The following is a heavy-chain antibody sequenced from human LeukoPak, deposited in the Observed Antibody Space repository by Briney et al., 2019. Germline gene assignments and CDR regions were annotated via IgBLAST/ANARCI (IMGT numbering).Heavy chain of an antibody. CDR3: ARDFTVTTFRFFDH. V-gene: IGHV1-2*02. D-gene: IGHD4-17*01. CDR1: GYTFTGYY. J-gene: IGHJ4*02. Sequence: ASVKVSCKASGYTFTGYYIHWVRQAPGQGLEWMGWINPNSGGTNYAQKFQGRVTMTRDTSISTAYMELSRLRSDDTAVYFCARDFTVTTFRFFDHWGQGTLVTLSS. CDR2: INPNSGGT.